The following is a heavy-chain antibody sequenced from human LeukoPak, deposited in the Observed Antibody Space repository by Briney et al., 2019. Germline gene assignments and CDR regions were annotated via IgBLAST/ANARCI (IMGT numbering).Heavy chain of an antibody. V-gene: IGHV4-39*07. Sequence: SETLSLTCTVSGGSVNSGSYYWCWLRQAPGEGLEWIGNIYYSGSAYYTPSLESRVTMSVDTSKNQFSLKLNSVTPEDTAVYYCARGNSGSRAFDIWGQGTMVTVSS. CDR2: IYYSGSA. J-gene: IGHJ3*02. CDR1: GGSVNSGSYY. D-gene: IGHD1-26*01. CDR3: ARGNSGSRAFDI.